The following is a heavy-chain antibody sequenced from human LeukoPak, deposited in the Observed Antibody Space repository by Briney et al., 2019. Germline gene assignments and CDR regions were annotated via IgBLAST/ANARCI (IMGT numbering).Heavy chain of an antibody. J-gene: IGHJ5*02. CDR3: ARALREYARRSCNWFDP. V-gene: IGHV4-59*11. Sequence: SETLSLTCTVSGGSISSHYWSWIRQPPGKGLEWIGYIYYSGSTNYNPSLKSRVTISVDTSKNQFSLKLSSVTAADTAVYYCARALREYARRSCNWFDPWGQGALVTVSS. D-gene: IGHD2-8*01. CDR1: GGSISSHY. CDR2: IYYSGST.